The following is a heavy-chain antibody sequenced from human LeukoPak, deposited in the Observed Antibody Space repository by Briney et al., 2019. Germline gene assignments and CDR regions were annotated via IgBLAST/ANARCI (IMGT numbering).Heavy chain of an antibody. Sequence: SVKVSCKASGGTFSSYAISWVRQAPGQGLGWVGGIIPIFGTANYAKKFQGRVTITTDESTRTAYMELSSLRSADTAAYYCARPPPDSLSHWFDPWGQGTMVTVSS. V-gene: IGHV1-69*05. CDR2: IIPIFGTA. D-gene: IGHD3-16*02. J-gene: IGHJ5*02. CDR1: GGTFSSYA. CDR3: ARPPPDSLSHWFDP.